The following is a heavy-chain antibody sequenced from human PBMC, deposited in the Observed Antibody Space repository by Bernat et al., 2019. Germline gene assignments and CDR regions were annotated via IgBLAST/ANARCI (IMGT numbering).Heavy chain of an antibody. J-gene: IGHJ6*03. Sequence: EVQLVESGGDLVQPGGSLRLSCAASGFTFSRYDMHWVRQATGKGLEWVSTIGTAGNTTYVGSAKGRFTISREDAKDSLYLQMNSLRAEDTAVYYCARGFRRPTQGMAVWGKGTTVTVSS. V-gene: IGHV3-13*04. CDR1: GFTFSRYD. CDR2: IGTAGNT. CDR3: ARGFRRPTQGMAV.